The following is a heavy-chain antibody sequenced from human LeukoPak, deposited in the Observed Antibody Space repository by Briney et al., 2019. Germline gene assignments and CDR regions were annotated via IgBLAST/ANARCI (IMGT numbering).Heavy chain of an antibody. CDR3: ARRGLVAGIYDLVYGFDL. V-gene: IGHV1-8*01. CDR2: VNPDNGNT. J-gene: IGHJ3*01. Sequence: ASVKVSCKASGYTFTSYDINWVRQATGQGLEWMGWVNPDNGNTGFAQKFQGRVTITQNSSVTTVYMELSSLTSEDTAVYYCARRGLVAGIYDLVYGFDLWGQGTMVTVSS. CDR1: GYTFTSYD. D-gene: IGHD3/OR15-3a*01.